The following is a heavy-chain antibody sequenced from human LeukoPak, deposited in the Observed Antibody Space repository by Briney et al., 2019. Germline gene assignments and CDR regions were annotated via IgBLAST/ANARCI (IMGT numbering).Heavy chain of an antibody. CDR1: GGPISSYY. D-gene: IGHD3-22*01. CDR3: AMVYYYDRSGYSFDY. J-gene: IGHJ4*02. Sequence: PSEPLSLPCTVSGGPISSYYWSWTRQPAGKGLEWIGRFYTSGSTNYNPSLKGRVTMSVYTTKNQFSQKPSSVTAADTAVYYCAMVYYYDRSGYSFDYWGQGTLVTVSS. CDR2: FYTSGST. V-gene: IGHV4-4*07.